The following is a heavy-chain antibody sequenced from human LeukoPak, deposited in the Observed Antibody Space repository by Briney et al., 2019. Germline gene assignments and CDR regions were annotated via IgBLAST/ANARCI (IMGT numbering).Heavy chain of an antibody. CDR3: ARHGITIFGVVIPYGIDV. J-gene: IGHJ6*02. CDR1: GSRFATYW. D-gene: IGHD3-3*01. Sequence: GESLNFSGKGSGSRFATYWIGWVRRMPGKGLDWMGIIYTVESSTRSSPSFQGQVTIAADKYISTAYLQWSSLKASDTAMYYCARHGITIFGVVIPYGIDVWGQGTTVTVSS. CDR2: IYTVESST. V-gene: IGHV5-51*01.